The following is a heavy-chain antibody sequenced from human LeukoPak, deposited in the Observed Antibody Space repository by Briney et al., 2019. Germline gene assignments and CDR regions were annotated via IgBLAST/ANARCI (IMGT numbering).Heavy chain of an antibody. Sequence: SVKVSCKASGGTFSSYAISWVRQAPGQGLEWMGGIIPIFGTANYAQKFQGRVTITADESTSTAYMELSSLRSEDAAVYYCASFSTTVVTPRARSDYWGQGTLVTVSS. V-gene: IGHV1-69*13. CDR2: IIPIFGTA. J-gene: IGHJ4*02. CDR3: ASFSTTVVTPRARSDY. D-gene: IGHD4-23*01. CDR1: GGTFSSYA.